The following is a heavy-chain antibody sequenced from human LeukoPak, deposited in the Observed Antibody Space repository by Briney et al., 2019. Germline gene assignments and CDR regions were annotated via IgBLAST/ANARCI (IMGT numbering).Heavy chain of an antibody. J-gene: IGHJ5*02. CDR3: ARPIRPYCSSTSCPNNWFDP. V-gene: IGHV5-51*01. CDR1: GYSFTSYW. CDR2: IYPGDSDT. Sequence: KPGESLKISCKGSGYSFTSYWIGWVRQMPGKGLEWMGIIYPGDSDTRYSPSFQGQVTISADKSISTAYLQWSSLKASDTAMYYCARPIRPYCSSTSCPNNWFDPWGQGTLVTVSS. D-gene: IGHD2-2*01.